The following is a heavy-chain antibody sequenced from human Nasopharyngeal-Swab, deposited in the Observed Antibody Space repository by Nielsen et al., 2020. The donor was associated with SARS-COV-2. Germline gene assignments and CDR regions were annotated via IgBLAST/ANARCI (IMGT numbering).Heavy chain of an antibody. CDR3: ARGNSYYYDSSGYYYYYYGMDV. Sequence: SETLSLTCTVSGGSISSGSYYWSWIRQPAGKGLEWIGRIYTSGSTNYNPSLKSRVTISVDTSKNQFSLKLSSVTAADTAVYYCARGNSYYYDSSGYYYYYYGMDVWGQGTTVTVS. V-gene: IGHV4-61*02. CDR2: IYTSGST. D-gene: IGHD3-22*01. CDR1: GGSISSGSYY. J-gene: IGHJ6*02.